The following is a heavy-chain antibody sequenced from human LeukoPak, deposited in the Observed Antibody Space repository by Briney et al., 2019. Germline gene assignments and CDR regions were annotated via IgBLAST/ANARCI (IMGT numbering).Heavy chain of an antibody. CDR2: IYYSGST. CDR3: ASGNEQSKYRRLYYFDY. J-gene: IGHJ4*02. CDR1: GGSISSSSYY. V-gene: IGHV4-61*01. Sequence: SETLSLTCTVSGGSISSSSYYWSWIRQPPGKGLEWIGYIYYSGSTNYNPSLKSRVTISVDTSKNQFSLKLSSVTAADTAVYYCASGNEQSKYRRLYYFDYWGQGTLVTVSS. D-gene: IGHD3-22*01.